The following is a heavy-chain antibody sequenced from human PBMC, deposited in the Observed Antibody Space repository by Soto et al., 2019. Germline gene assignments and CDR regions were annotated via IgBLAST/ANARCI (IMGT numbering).Heavy chain of an antibody. Sequence: PSETLSLTCTVSGGSISSYYWSWIRQPPGKGLEWIGYIYYSGSTNYNPSLKSRVTISVDTSKNQFSLKLSSATAADTAVYYCARDLPFDYWGQGTLVTVSS. J-gene: IGHJ4*02. V-gene: IGHV4-59*01. CDR1: GGSISSYY. CDR3: ARDLPFDY. CDR2: IYYSGST.